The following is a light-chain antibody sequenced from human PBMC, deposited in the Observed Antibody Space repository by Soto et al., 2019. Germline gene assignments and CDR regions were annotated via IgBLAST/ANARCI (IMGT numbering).Light chain of an antibody. CDR1: QSVSSN. CDR2: GAS. V-gene: IGKV3D-15*01. Sequence: EIMLKQSPATLSVSPGERATLSCRASQSVSSNLVWYQHKPGQAPRLLIYGASTRATGIPARFSGSGSGTEFTLTISSLQSEDFATYYCQHYNSYSEAFGQGTKVDI. J-gene: IGKJ1*01. CDR3: QHYNSYSEA.